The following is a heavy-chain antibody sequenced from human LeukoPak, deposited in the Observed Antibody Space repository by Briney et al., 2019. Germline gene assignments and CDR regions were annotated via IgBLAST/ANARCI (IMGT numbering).Heavy chain of an antibody. CDR2: IYYSGST. Sequence: SETLSLTCTVSGGSISSYYWSWIRHPPRKGLEWMGYIYYSGSTNYNPSLQSRVTISVDTSKNEFSLRLRSVTAADTAVYYCARQIGYGSGSNWFDPWGLGTLVTVSS. CDR1: GGSISSYY. CDR3: ARQIGYGSGSNWFDP. D-gene: IGHD6-19*01. J-gene: IGHJ5*02. V-gene: IGHV4-59*08.